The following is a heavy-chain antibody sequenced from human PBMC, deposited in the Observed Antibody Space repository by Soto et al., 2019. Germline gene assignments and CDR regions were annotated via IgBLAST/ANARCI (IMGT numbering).Heavy chain of an antibody. J-gene: IGHJ5*02. CDR1: GGSINSSDHF. CDR3: ARQRVLSTNMFITSFDP. CDR2: VYYPETT. V-gene: IGHV4-39*01. D-gene: IGHD3-10*02. Sequence: LSLTCSLSGGSINSSDHFWGWIRQTPGKGLEWVGSVYYPETTYYNPSLKSPVTISVETSRNTFSLKVNSVTAADTGIYYCARQRVLSTNMFITSFDPWGQGTLVTVSS.